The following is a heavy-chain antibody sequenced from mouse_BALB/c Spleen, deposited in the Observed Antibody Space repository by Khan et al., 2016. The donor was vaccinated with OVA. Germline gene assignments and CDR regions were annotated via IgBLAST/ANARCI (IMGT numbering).Heavy chain of an antibody. V-gene: IGHV1S135*01. J-gene: IGHJ3*01. CDR3: TRHGYVAWFTY. CDR1: GYSFTTYY. D-gene: IGHD2-2*01. CDR2: IDPFSGDT. Sequence: EVQLQQSGPELMKPGPSVKISCKASGYSFTTYYIHWVMQSHGKSIAWIGYIDPFSGDTTFNQKFKGKATLTVDKSSSTAYIHLSNLTSEDSAIYDCTRHGYVAWFTYWGQGTLVTVSA.